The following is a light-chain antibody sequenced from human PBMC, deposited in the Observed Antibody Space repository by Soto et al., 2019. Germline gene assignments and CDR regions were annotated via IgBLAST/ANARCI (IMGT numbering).Light chain of an antibody. Sequence: QSVLTQPPCASFSPGQSVTISCTGTSSDVGDYNYVSWYQQHPGKAPKLMTYEVSKRPSGVPDRFSGSKSGNTASLTVSGLQAEDEADYYCSSYAGSNNFVFGTGTKVTVL. CDR1: SSDVGDYNY. CDR2: EVS. V-gene: IGLV2-8*01. CDR3: SSYAGSNNFV. J-gene: IGLJ1*01.